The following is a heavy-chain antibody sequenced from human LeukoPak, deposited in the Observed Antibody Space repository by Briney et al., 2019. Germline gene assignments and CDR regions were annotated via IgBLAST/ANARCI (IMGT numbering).Heavy chain of an antibody. CDR1: GFTFTSYW. CDR3: ARDSGYSSGWFFDY. D-gene: IGHD6-19*01. Sequence: GGSLRLSCAASGFTFTSYWMSWVGQAPGKGMEWVANIKQDGSEKYSVASVKGRFTITRDNAKNSMYLQINSLRAEDTAVYYCARDSGYSSGWFFDYWGQGTLVTVSS. CDR2: IKQDGSEK. J-gene: IGHJ4*02. V-gene: IGHV3-7*01.